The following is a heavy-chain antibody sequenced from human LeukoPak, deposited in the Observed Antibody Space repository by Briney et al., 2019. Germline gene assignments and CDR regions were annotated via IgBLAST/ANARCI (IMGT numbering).Heavy chain of an antibody. CDR1: GYTFAGYY. D-gene: IGHD2-2*02. CDR2: INPNSGCT. V-gene: IGHV1-2*02. J-gene: IGHJ4*02. CDR3: ARDPSAYCSSTSCHISPFYDY. Sequence: GASVKVSCKASGYTFAGYYMHWVRQAPGQRLEWMGWINPNSGCTNYAQKLQGRVTMTRDTSISTAYMELSRLRSDDTAVYYCARDPSAYCSSTSCHISPFYDYWGQGTLVTVSS.